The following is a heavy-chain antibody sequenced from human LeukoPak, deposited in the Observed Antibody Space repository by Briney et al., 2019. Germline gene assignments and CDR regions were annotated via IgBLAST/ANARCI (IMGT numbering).Heavy chain of an antibody. CDR1: GFTFDDYG. J-gene: IGHJ4*02. CDR2: ISWNGAST. V-gene: IGHV3-20*04. D-gene: IGHD4-23*01. Sequence: GGSLRLSCAASGFTFDDYGMSWVRQPPGKGLEWVSGISWNGASTGYADSVKGRFIISRDNAKNSLYLQMNSLRTEDTALYYCARARDYGGNAAFFDQWGQGILVTVSS. CDR3: ARARDYGGNAAFFDQ.